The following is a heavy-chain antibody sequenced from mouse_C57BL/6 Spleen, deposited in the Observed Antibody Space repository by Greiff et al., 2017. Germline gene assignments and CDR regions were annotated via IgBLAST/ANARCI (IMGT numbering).Heavy chain of an antibody. D-gene: IGHD2-14*01. V-gene: IGHV1-66*01. CDR2: IYPGSGNT. Sequence: QVQLQQSGPELVKPGASVKISCKASGYSFTSYYIHWVKQRPGPGLEWIGWIYPGSGNTKYNEKFKGKATLTADTSSSTAYMQLSSLTSEDAAVYYSAKGGTPVDYWGQGTTLTVSS. CDR1: GYSFTSYY. CDR3: AKGGTPVDY. J-gene: IGHJ2*01.